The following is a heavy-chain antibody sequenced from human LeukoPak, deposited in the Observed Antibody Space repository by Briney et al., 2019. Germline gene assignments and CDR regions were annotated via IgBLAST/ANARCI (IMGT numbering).Heavy chain of an antibody. D-gene: IGHD5-12*01. V-gene: IGHV4-59*01. J-gene: IGHJ4*02. CDR3: ARGGYSSHDCPDY. Sequence: KSSETLSLTCTVSGGSISSYYWSWIRQPPGKGLEWIGYIFYSGSTNYNPSLKSRVTISVDTSKNQFSLKLTSVTAADTAVYYCARGGYSSHDCPDYWGQGTLVTVSS. CDR1: GGSISSYY. CDR2: IFYSGST.